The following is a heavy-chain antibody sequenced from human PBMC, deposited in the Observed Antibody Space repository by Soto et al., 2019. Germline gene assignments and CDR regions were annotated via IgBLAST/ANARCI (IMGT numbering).Heavy chain of an antibody. J-gene: IGHJ4*02. CDR1: GFTFGSSG. V-gene: IGHV3-23*01. CDR3: AKDSSYDHTD. Sequence: EVQLLESGGGLVQPGGSLRLSCAASGFTFGSSGMSWVRQAPGKGLEWISGLSGSGGSTYYADSVKGRFTISRDTSKSTLYLQMHSLRVEDTAVYYWAKDSSYDHTDWGQGTLVTVSS. CDR2: LSGSGGST. D-gene: IGHD3-22*01.